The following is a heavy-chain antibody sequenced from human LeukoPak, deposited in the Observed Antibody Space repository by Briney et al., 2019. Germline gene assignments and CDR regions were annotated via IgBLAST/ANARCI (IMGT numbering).Heavy chain of an antibody. CDR3: ARESSGLRNFDY. CDR2: ISSSGNSM. Sequence: GGSLRLSCAASGFTFSTYSMNWVRQAPGKGLEWVSSISSSGNSMYYADSVKGRFTISRDNAKNSLYLQMNSLRAEDTAVYYCARESSGLRNFDYWGQGTLVTVSS. J-gene: IGHJ4*02. CDR1: GFTFSTYS. V-gene: IGHV3-21*04. D-gene: IGHD3-16*01.